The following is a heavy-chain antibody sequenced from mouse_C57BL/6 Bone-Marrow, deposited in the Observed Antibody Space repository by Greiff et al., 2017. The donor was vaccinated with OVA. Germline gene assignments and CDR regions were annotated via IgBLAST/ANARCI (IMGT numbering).Heavy chain of an antibody. CDR3: ARGEYYEYGGGAVDY. D-gene: IGHD2-4*01. V-gene: IGHV1-18*01. Sequence: EVQLQQSGPELVKPGASVKIPCKASGYTFTDYNMDWVKQSHGKSLEWIGDINPNNGGTIYNQKFKGKATLTVDKSSSTAYMELRSLTSEDTAVYYCARGEYYEYGGGAVDYWGQGTTVTVSS. J-gene: IGHJ4*01. CDR1: GYTFTDYN. CDR2: INPNNGGT.